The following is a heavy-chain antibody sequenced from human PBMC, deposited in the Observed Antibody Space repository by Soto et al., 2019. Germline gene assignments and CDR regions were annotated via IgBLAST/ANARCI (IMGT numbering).Heavy chain of an antibody. V-gene: IGHV1-69*13. J-gene: IGHJ6*02. CDR3: AGSQLGDYYYYYYGMDV. CDR1: GGTFSSYA. D-gene: IGHD6-6*01. Sequence: SVKVSCKASGGTFSSYAISWVRQAPGQGLEWMGGIIPIFGTANYAQKFQGRVTITAGESTSTAYMELSSLRSEDTAVYYCAGSQLGDYYYYYYGMDVWGQGTTVTVSS. CDR2: IIPIFGTA.